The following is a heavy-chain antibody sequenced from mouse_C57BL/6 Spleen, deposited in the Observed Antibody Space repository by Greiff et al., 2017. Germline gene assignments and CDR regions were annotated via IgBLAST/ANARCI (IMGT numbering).Heavy chain of an antibody. Sequence: QVQLQQPGAELVKPGASVQMSCKASGYTFTSYWITWVKQRPGQGLEWIGDIYPGSGSTNYTEKFKSKATLTVDTSSSTAYMQLSRLTSEDSAVYYCASEDSYYDFYAMDYRGQGTSVTVTS. CDR2: IYPGSGST. J-gene: IGHJ4*01. D-gene: IGHD2-10*01. CDR3: ASEDSYYDFYAMDY. CDR1: GYTFTSYW. V-gene: IGHV1-55*01.